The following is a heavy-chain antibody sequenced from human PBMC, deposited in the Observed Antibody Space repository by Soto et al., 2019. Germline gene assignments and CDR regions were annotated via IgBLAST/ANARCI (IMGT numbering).Heavy chain of an antibody. CDR2: ISGSGGST. Sequence: GGSLRLSCVASGFTFSSYAMSWVRQAPGKGLEWVSAISGSGGSTYYADSVKGRFTISRDNSKNTLYLQMNSLRAEDTAVYYCAKDVYYYDSSGYANDAFDIWGQGTMVTVSS. D-gene: IGHD3-22*01. V-gene: IGHV3-23*01. CDR3: AKDVYYYDSSGYANDAFDI. J-gene: IGHJ3*02. CDR1: GFTFSSYA.